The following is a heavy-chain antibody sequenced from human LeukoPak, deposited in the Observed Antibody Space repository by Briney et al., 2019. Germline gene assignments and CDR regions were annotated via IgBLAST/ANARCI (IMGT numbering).Heavy chain of an antibody. CDR1: GYTFTGYY. J-gene: IGHJ4*02. D-gene: IGHD4/OR15-4a*01. Sequence: ASVKLSFKSSGYTFTGYYMHWVRQVPGQGLEWMGWINTNSGGTNYAQKFQGRVTMTRDTSISTAYMELSRLRSDDTAVYYCAREGPNFDFDYWGQGTLVTVSS. CDR3: AREGPNFDFDY. V-gene: IGHV1-2*02. CDR2: INTNSGGT.